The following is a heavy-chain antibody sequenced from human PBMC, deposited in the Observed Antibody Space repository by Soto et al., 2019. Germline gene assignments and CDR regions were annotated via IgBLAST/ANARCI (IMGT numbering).Heavy chain of an antibody. CDR2: INPSGGST. Sequence: ASVKVSCKASGYTFTSYYMHWVRQAPGQGLEWMGIINPSGGSTSYAQKFQGRVTMTRDTSTSTVYMELSSLRSEDTAVYYCSRGEQQLENYYYYGMDVWGQGTTVTVSS. D-gene: IGHD6-13*01. CDR3: SRGEQQLENYYYYGMDV. V-gene: IGHV1-46*01. J-gene: IGHJ6*02. CDR1: GYTFTSYY.